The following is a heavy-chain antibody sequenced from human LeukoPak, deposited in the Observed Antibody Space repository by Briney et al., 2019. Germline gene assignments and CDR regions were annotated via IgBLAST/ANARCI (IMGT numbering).Heavy chain of an antibody. Sequence: VASVKVSCKASGYTFTSYDINWVRQATGQGLEWMGWMNPNSGNTGYAQKFQGRVTMTRNTSISTAYMELSSLRSEDTAVYYCARMSVVRIAAAGTGLDYYYGMDVWGQGTTVTVSS. CDR1: GYTFTSYD. V-gene: IGHV1-8*01. CDR2: MNPNSGNT. J-gene: IGHJ6*02. D-gene: IGHD6-13*01. CDR3: ARMSVVRIAAAGTGLDYYYGMDV.